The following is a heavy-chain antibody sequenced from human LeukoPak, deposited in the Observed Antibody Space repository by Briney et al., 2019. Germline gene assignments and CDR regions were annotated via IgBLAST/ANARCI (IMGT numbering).Heavy chain of an antibody. V-gene: IGHV3-23*01. Sequence: HSGGSLRLSCAASGFTFSSYAMSWVRQAPGKGLEWVSGISGSGGTTYYADSVKGRFTISRDNSKNTLYLQMNSLRAEDTAVYYCARFSSGWYSLDYWGQGTLVTVSS. J-gene: IGHJ4*02. CDR3: ARFSSGWYSLDY. CDR1: GFTFSSYA. CDR2: ISGSGGTT. D-gene: IGHD6-19*01.